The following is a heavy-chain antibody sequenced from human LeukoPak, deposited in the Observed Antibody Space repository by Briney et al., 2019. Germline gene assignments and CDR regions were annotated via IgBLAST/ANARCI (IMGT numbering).Heavy chain of an antibody. D-gene: IGHD6-13*01. CDR1: GFTFRSYW. CDR2: IKQDGSEK. CDR3: ARARIAAAGGPAAFDI. Sequence: GGSLRLSCAASGFTFRSYWMSWVRQAPGKGLEWVANIKQDGSEKYYADSVKGRFTISRDNAKNSLYLQMNSLRAEDTALYHCARARIAAAGGPAAFDIWGQGTMVTVSS. J-gene: IGHJ3*02. V-gene: IGHV3-7*03.